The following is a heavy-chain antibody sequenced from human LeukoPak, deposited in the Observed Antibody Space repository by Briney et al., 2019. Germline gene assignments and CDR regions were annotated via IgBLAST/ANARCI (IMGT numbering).Heavy chain of an antibody. CDR3: AREMGSGVFLYYFDY. J-gene: IGHJ4*02. Sequence: GGSLRLSCAASGFTFSDYYMSWIRQAPGKGLEWVSYISSSGSTIYYADSVKGRFTISRDNAKNSLYLQMNSLRAEDTAVYYCAREMGSGVFLYYFDYWGQGTLVTVSS. CDR1: GFTFSDYY. V-gene: IGHV3-11*04. CDR2: ISSSGSTI. D-gene: IGHD3-10*01.